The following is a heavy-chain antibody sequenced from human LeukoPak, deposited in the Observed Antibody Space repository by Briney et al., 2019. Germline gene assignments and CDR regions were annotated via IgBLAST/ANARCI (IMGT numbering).Heavy chain of an antibody. V-gene: IGHV3-21*01. Sequence: GGSLRLSCAASGFTFSSYSMNWVRQAPGKGLEWVSSISSSSYIYYADSVKGRFTISRDNAKNSLYLQMNSLRAEDTAVYYCARGQRVDFWSGYYTVFVPWGQGTLVTVSS. CDR1: GFTFSSYS. CDR3: ARGQRVDFWSGYYTVFVP. J-gene: IGHJ4*02. CDR2: ISSSSYI. D-gene: IGHD3-3*01.